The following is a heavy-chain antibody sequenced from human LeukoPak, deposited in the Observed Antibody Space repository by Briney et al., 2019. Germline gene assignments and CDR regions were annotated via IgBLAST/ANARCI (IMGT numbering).Heavy chain of an antibody. CDR1: GYTFTSYG. D-gene: IGHD2-2*01. CDR2: ISAYNGNT. Sequence: EASVKVSCKASGYTFTSYGISWVRQAPGQGLEWMGWISAYNGNTNYAQKLQGRVTMTTDTSTSTAYMELRSLRSDDTAVYYCARVEGPDTVVVPAATDLDYWGQGTLVTVSS. V-gene: IGHV1-18*01. J-gene: IGHJ4*02. CDR3: ARVEGPDTVVVPAATDLDY.